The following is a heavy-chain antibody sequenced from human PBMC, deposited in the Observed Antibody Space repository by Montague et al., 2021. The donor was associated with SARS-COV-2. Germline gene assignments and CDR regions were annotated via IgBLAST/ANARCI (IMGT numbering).Heavy chain of an antibody. D-gene: IGHD6-13*01. CDR2: IYYSGGT. V-gene: IGHV4-39*01. Sequence: SETLSLTCIVSGGSISSSSYYWGWIRQPPGKGLEWIGSIYYSGGTYYNSSLKSRVTISVDTPKNQFSLKLSAVTAADTAVYYCAGSPPVIAAAGTGAALDIWGQGTMVTVSS. J-gene: IGHJ3*02. CDR1: GGSISSSSYY. CDR3: AGSPPVIAAAGTGAALDI.